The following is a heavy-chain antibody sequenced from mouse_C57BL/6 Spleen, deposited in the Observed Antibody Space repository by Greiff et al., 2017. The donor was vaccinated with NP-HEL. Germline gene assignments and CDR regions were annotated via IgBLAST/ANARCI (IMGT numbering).Heavy chain of an antibody. CDR3: ARSLGEYYAMDY. CDR1: GYTFTSYW. V-gene: IGHV1-69*01. CDR2: IDPSDSYT. D-gene: IGHD1-2*01. J-gene: IGHJ4*01. Sequence: VQLQQPGAELVMPGASVKLSCKASGYTFTSYWMHWVKQRPGQGLEWIGEIDPSDSYTNYNQKFKGKSTLTVDKSSSTAYMQLSSLTSEDSAVYYCARSLGEYYAMDYWGQGTSVTVSS.